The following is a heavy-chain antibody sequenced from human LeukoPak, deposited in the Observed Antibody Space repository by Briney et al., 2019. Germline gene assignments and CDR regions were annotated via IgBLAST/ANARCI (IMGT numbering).Heavy chain of an antibody. V-gene: IGHV1-18*01. Sequence: GASVKVSCKASGYTFTSYGISWVRQAPGQGLEWMGWISAYNGNTNYAQKLQGRVTMTTDTYTNTAYMELRSLRSDDTAVYYCARRGGGETYYYDSSGSDHWYMDVWGKGTTVTVSS. CDR2: ISAYNGNT. D-gene: IGHD3-22*01. CDR3: ARRGGGETYYYDSSGSDHWYMDV. J-gene: IGHJ6*03. CDR1: GYTFTSYG.